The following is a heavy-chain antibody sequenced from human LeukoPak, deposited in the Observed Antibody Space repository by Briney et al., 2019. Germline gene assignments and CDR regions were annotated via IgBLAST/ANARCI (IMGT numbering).Heavy chain of an antibody. CDR1: GYPFTSYG. Sequence: ASVKVSCKASGYPFTSYGISWVRQAPGQGLEWMGWISAYNGNTNYAQKLQGRVTMTTDTSTSTAYMELRSLRSDDTAVYYRARDIVVVPAAIIQYYYYYYMDVWGKGTTVTVSS. J-gene: IGHJ6*03. V-gene: IGHV1-18*01. D-gene: IGHD2-2*02. CDR2: ISAYNGNT. CDR3: ARDIVVVPAAIIQYYYYYYMDV.